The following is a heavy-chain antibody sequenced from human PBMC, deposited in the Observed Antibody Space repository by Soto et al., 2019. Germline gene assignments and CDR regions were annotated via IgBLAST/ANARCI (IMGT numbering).Heavy chain of an antibody. CDR2: ISYDGSNK. D-gene: IGHD5-12*01. CDR1: GFTFSSYA. J-gene: IGHJ4*02. Sequence: GGSLRLSCSASGFTFSSYAMHWVRQAPGKGLEWVAVISYDGSNKYYADSVKGRFTISRDNSKNTLYLQMNSLRAEDTAVYYCARAKMATPTRRYYFDYWGQGTLVTVSS. CDR3: ARAKMATPTRRYYFDY. V-gene: IGHV3-30-3*01.